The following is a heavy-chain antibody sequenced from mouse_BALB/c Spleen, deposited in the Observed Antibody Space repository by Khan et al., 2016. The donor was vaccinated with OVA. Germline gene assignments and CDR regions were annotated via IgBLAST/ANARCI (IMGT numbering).Heavy chain of an antibody. CDR1: GFTFSNYA. V-gene: IGHV5-6-5*01. CDR3: ARDYWFVY. J-gene: IGHJ3*01. Sequence: EVKLVESGGGLVKPGGSLKVSCAASGFTFSNYAMSWVRQTPERRLEWVASISSGDNTYYPDSVKGRFIISRDNARNILYLQMSSLRSEDTAMYYCARDYWFVYWGQGTLVTVSA. CDR2: ISSGDNT.